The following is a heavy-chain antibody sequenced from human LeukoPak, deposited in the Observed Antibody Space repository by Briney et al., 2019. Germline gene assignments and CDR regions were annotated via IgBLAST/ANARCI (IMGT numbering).Heavy chain of an antibody. CDR2: IYCSGST. V-gene: IGHV4-59*01. CDR3: ARVYYSNSYDYWYFDL. Sequence: SETLSLTCTVSGGSISSYYWSWIRQPAGKGLEWIGYIYCSGSTNYNPSLKSRVTISVDTSKNQFSLKLSSVTAADTAVYYCARVYYSNSYDYWYFDLWGRGTLVTVSS. D-gene: IGHD6-13*01. J-gene: IGHJ2*01. CDR1: GGSISSYY.